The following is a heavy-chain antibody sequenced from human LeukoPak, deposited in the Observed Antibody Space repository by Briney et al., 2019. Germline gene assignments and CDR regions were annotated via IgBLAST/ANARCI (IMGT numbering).Heavy chain of an antibody. CDR3: ARVYGGNTRGVFDC. V-gene: IGHV4-59*01. CDR1: GGSISSYY. J-gene: IGHJ4*02. Sequence: SETLSLTCTVSGGSISSYYWSWIRQPPGKGLEWIGYIYYSGSTNYNPSLKSRVTISVDTSKNQFSLKLSSVTAADTAVYYCARVYGGNTRGVFDCWAQGTLVTVSS. D-gene: IGHD4-23*01. CDR2: IYYSGST.